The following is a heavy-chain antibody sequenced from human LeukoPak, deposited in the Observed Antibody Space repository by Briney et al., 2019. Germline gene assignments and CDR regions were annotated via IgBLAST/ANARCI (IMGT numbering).Heavy chain of an antibody. CDR3: AREGYDPCLDY. V-gene: IGHV3-33*08. J-gene: IGHJ4*02. Sequence: GGSLRLSCAASGFTFSSYSMNWVRQAPGKGLEWVAVIWYDGSNKYYADSVKGRFTISRDNSKNTLYLQMNSLRAEDTAVYYCAREGYDPCLDYWGQGTLVTVSS. CDR1: GFTFSSYS. CDR2: IWYDGSNK. D-gene: IGHD3-22*01.